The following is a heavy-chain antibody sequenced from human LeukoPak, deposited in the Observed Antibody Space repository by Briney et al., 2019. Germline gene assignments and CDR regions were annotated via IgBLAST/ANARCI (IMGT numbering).Heavy chain of an antibody. V-gene: IGHV3-30*02. Sequence: GGSLRLSCAASGFTFSRHGMHWVRQAPDKGLEWVAFIRYDGSEIFYADSVKARFTISRDNSKNTLYLQMNSLRAEDTAVYYCAKEANSPFDYWGQGTLVTVSS. D-gene: IGHD5-18*01. CDR1: GFTFSRHG. J-gene: IGHJ4*02. CDR3: AKEANSPFDY. CDR2: IRYDGSEI.